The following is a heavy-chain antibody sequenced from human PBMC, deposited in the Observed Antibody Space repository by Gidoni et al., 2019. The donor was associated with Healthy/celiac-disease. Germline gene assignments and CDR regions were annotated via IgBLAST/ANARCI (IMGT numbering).Heavy chain of an antibody. Sequence: QLQLQESGPGLVKPSETLSLTCTVSGGSISSSSYYWGWIRQPPGKGLEWIGSIYYSGSTYYNPSLKSRVTISVDTSKNQFSLKLSSVTAADTAVYYCASDLSGSGYYYYMDVWGKGTTVTVSS. CDR2: IYYSGST. CDR1: GGSISSSSYY. J-gene: IGHJ6*03. D-gene: IGHD1-26*01. CDR3: ASDLSGSGYYYYMDV. V-gene: IGHV4-39*01.